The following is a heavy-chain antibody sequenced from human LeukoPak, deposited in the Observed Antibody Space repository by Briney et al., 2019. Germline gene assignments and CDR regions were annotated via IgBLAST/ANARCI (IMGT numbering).Heavy chain of an antibody. CDR3: ARIPETYYYDSSYYFDY. J-gene: IGHJ4*02. Sequence: GASVKVSCKASGYTFTSYGISWVRQAPGQGLEWMGWISAYNGNTNYAQKLQGRVTMTTDTSTCTAYMELRSLRSDDTAVYYCARIPETYYYDSSYYFDYWGQGTLVTVSS. CDR1: GYTFTSYG. D-gene: IGHD3-22*01. CDR2: ISAYNGNT. V-gene: IGHV1-18*01.